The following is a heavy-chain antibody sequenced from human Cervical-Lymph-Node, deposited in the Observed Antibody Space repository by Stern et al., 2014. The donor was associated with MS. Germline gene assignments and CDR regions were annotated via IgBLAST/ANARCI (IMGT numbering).Heavy chain of an antibody. V-gene: IGHV1-69*06. CDR2: ITPFFNKP. Sequence: QMQLVQSGAEVKKPGSSVKVSCKASGGIFSSDAISWVRQAPGQGLEWMGIITPFFNKPKYAQKFQGRVTITADKSTSTVNMELSGLGSEDTAVYYCARDSVYDYVAAEAMDVWGQGTTVIVSS. D-gene: IGHD3-16*01. CDR1: GGIFSSDA. J-gene: IGHJ6*02. CDR3: ARDSVYDYVAAEAMDV.